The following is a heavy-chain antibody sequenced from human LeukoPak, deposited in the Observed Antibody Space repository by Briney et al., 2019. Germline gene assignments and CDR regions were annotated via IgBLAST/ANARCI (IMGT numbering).Heavy chain of an antibody. Sequence: GGSLRLSCAASGFTFSSYGMHWVRQAPGKGLEWVAVISYDGSNKYYADSVKGRFTISRDNSKNTLYLQMNSLRAEDTAVYYCAKDLMSGKVGANYMDVWGKGTTVTVSS. CDR2: ISYDGSNK. V-gene: IGHV3-30*18. D-gene: IGHD1-26*01. CDR3: AKDLMSGKVGANYMDV. CDR1: GFTFSSYG. J-gene: IGHJ6*03.